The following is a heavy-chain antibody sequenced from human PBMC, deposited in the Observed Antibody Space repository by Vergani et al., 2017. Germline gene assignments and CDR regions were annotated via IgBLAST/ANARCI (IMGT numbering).Heavy chain of an antibody. CDR2: INHSGST. V-gene: IGHV4-34*01. D-gene: IGHD3-10*01. CDR3: ASSRHSPGSGSTFDY. Sequence: QVQLQQWGAGLLKPSETLSLTCAVSGGSFSGYYWSWIRQPPGKGLEWIGEINHSGSTNYNPSLKSRVTISVDTSKNQFSLKLSSVTAADTAVYYCASSRHSPGSGSTFDYWGQGTLVTVSS. CDR1: GGSFSGYY. J-gene: IGHJ4*02.